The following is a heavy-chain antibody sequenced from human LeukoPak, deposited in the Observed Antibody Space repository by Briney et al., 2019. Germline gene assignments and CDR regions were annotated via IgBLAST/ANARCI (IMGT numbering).Heavy chain of an antibody. V-gene: IGHV3-23*01. CDR2: ISGSGGST. CDR1: GSTFSSST. CDR3: LGNWC. J-gene: IGHJ4*02. Sequence: RGSLRLSCAASGSTFSSSTMGWVRQAPGKGLEWVSSISGSGGSTYYADSVKGRFTVSRDNSKNTLYLHMNSLTFEDTAVYYCLGNWCWGQGTLVTVSS. D-gene: IGHD1-20*01.